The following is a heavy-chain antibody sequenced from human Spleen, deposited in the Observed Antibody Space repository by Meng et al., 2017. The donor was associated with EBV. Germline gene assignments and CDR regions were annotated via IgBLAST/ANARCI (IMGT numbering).Heavy chain of an antibody. Sequence: QVQLVQSGGEEKRPGASVKVSCKTSHYTFTDYHINWVRQAPGQGLEWMGCISTFNGGTKLAERFRGRLSMTTDTSTATAYMELRSLRSDDTAVYFCARDGPGYGYFDFWGQGSLVTVSS. J-gene: IGHJ4*02. V-gene: IGHV1-18*01. D-gene: IGHD1-1*01. CDR2: ISTFNGGT. CDR3: ARDGPGYGYFDF. CDR1: HYTFTDYH.